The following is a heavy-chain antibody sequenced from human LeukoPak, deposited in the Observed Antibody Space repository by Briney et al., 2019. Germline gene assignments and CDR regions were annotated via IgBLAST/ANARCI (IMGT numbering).Heavy chain of an antibody. Sequence: ASAKNSCKTSGYTFTSNGISWVLQPPGQELEWMGWISAYNGNTNYAQKHQGRVTMTTDTSTSTAYMELRSLRSDDTAVYYCAREVYYYGSGTKHYYYYYMDVWGKGTTVTVSS. CDR1: GYTFTSNG. D-gene: IGHD3-10*01. J-gene: IGHJ6*03. V-gene: IGHV1-18*01. CDR2: ISAYNGNT. CDR3: AREVYYYGSGTKHYYYYYMDV.